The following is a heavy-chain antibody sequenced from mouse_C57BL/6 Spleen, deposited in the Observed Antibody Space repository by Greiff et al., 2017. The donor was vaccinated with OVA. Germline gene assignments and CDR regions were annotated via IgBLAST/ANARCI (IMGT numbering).Heavy chain of an antibody. CDR2: INPNNGGT. Sequence: EVQLQQSGPELVKPGASVKIPCKASGYIFTDYNMDWVKQSHGKSLEWIGDINPNNGGTIYNQKFKGKATLTVDKSSSTAYMELRSLTSEDTAVYYCARSPYDYDEGGAFDYWGQGTTLTVSS. CDR1: GYIFTDYN. D-gene: IGHD2-4*01. V-gene: IGHV1-18*01. CDR3: ARSPYDYDEGGAFDY. J-gene: IGHJ2*01.